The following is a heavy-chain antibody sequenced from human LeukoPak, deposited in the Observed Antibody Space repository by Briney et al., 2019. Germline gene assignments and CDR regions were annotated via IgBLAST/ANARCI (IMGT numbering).Heavy chain of an antibody. J-gene: IGHJ6*03. CDR1: GYTFTSYG. D-gene: IGHD5-24*01. V-gene: IGHV1-18*01. Sequence: ASVKLSCTASGYTFTSYGIRWVRQAPGQGLEWMGRISAYNGNTNYAQKLQGRVTMTTDTSTSTAYMELRSLRSDDTAVYYCARDVPPLTTNYYYYYYYYMDVWGKGTTVTVSS. CDR3: ARDVPPLTTNYYYYYYYYMDV. CDR2: ISAYNGNT.